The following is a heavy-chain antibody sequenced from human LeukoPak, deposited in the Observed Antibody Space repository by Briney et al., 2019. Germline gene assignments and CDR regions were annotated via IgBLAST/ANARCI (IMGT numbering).Heavy chain of an antibody. D-gene: IGHD3-10*01. J-gene: IGHJ6*02. CDR3: ARDLKFDTMVDYYYYDMDV. Sequence: GGSLRLSCAASGFTFNSYSMNWVRQAPGRGLEWVSSISSSSSYRYYAGSVKGRFTISRDNAKNSLYLQMNSLRAEDMAVYYCARDLKFDTMVDYYYYDMDVWGQGTTVTVSS. CDR1: GFTFNSYS. V-gene: IGHV3-21*01. CDR2: ISSSSSYR.